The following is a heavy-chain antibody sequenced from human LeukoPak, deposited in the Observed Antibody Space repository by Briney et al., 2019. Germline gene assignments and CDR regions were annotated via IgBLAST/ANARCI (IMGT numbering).Heavy chain of an antibody. D-gene: IGHD6-13*01. J-gene: IGHJ4*02. CDR2: ISTYNGNT. CDR3: ARDVGSSTFVTFDY. V-gene: IGHV1-18*01. CDR1: GYTFISYG. Sequence: ASVKVSCKASGYTFISYGFSWVRQAPGQGLEWMGWISTYNGNTNYAQKFQGRVTMTRDTSTSTVYMELSSLRSEDTAVYYCARDVGSSTFVTFDYWGQGTLVTVSS.